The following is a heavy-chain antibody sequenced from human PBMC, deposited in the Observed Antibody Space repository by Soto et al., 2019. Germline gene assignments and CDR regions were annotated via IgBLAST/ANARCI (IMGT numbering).Heavy chain of an antibody. D-gene: IGHD2-15*01. J-gene: IGHJ4*02. CDR1: GGSISRGGYY. CDR3: ARDPTLPSVFAY. V-gene: IGHV4-31*03. Sequence: ASETLSLSYTGSGGSISRGGYYLTWIRQLPGKGLEWIGYIYYTGITYYNPSLNTRVTISLGTSQNQFSLQLTSVTAADTAIFYCARDPTLPSVFAYCGQGTFVPVSS. CDR2: IYYTGIT.